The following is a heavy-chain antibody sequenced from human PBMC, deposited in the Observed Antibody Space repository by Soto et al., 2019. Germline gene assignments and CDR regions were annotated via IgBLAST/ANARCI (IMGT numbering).Heavy chain of an antibody. V-gene: IGHV4-59*01. CDR2: TYYSGST. D-gene: IGHD3-9*01. CDR1: GGSISSYY. CDR3: ARSDYDILTGYSKWFDP. J-gene: IGHJ5*02. Sequence: PSETLSLTCTVSGGSISSYYWSWIRQPPGKGLEWIGYTYYSGSTNYNPSLKSRVTISVDTSKNQFSLKLSSVTAADTAVYYCARSDYDILTGYSKWFDPWGQGTLVTVS.